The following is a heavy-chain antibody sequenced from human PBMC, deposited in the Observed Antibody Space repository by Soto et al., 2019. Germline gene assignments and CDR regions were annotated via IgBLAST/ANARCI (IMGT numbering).Heavy chain of an antibody. Sequence: SVKVSCKASGYTFTSYGISWVRQAPGQGLEWMGWISAYNGNTNYAQKLQGRVTMTTDTSTSTAYLELRSLRSDDTALYYCAREWGLTPSYNYYYYGMDVWGQGTTVTVSS. D-gene: IGHD1-26*01. CDR3: AREWGLTPSYNYYYYGMDV. V-gene: IGHV1-18*01. J-gene: IGHJ6*02. CDR1: GYTFTSYG. CDR2: ISAYNGNT.